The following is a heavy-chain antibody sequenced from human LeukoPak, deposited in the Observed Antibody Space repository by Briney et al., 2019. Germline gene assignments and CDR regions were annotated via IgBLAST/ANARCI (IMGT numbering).Heavy chain of an antibody. Sequence: ASSKISCKVSGYTLTELSMHWVLQDPGKGLEWMRGFDPEDGETIYAQKCQGRVTMTEDTSTDAAYMELSSLRSEDTAVYYCATDPAGGNPSYYFDYWGQGTLVTVSS. V-gene: IGHV1-24*01. D-gene: IGHD1-14*01. CDR1: GYTLTELS. CDR2: FDPEDGET. J-gene: IGHJ4*02. CDR3: ATDPAGGNPSYYFDY.